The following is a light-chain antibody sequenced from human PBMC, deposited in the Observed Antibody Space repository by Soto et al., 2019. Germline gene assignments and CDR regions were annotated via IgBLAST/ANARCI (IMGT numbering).Light chain of an antibody. CDR2: DAS. CDR3: QQRSNWFT. J-gene: IGKJ3*01. CDR1: QSVSSY. V-gene: IGKV3-11*01. Sequence: EIVLTQSPATLSLSPGERATLSCRASQSVSSYLAWYQQKPGQAPRLLIYDASNRATGIPARFSGSGSGTDFTLTISSLESEDSAVYYCQQRSNWFTFGPGTKVYIK.